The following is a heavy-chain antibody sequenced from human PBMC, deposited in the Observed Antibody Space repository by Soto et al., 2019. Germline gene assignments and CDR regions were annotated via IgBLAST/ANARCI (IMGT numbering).Heavy chain of an antibody. CDR2: INPNSGGT. CDR3: ARVGVVVPAALDYGMDV. J-gene: IGHJ6*02. CDR1: GYTFTGYY. V-gene: IGHV1-2*02. D-gene: IGHD2-2*01. Sequence: ASVKVSCKASGYTFTGYYMHWVRQAPGQGLEWMGWINPNSGGTNYAQKFQGRVTMTRDTSISTAYMELSRLRSDDTAVYYCARVGVVVPAALDYGMDVWGQGTTVTVSS.